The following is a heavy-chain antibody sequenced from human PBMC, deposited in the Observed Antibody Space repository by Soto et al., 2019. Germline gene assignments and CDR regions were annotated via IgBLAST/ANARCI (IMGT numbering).Heavy chain of an antibody. CDR3: ASAGYGGHVGYSDY. J-gene: IGHJ4*02. CDR2: IYYSGST. Sequence: PSETLSLTCTVSGGSISSYYWSWIRQPPGKGLEWIGYIYYSGSTNYNPSLKSRVTISVDTSKNQFSLKLSSVTAADTAVYYCASAGYGGHVGYSDYWGQGILVTGSS. V-gene: IGHV4-59*01. D-gene: IGHD5-12*01. CDR1: GGSISSYY.